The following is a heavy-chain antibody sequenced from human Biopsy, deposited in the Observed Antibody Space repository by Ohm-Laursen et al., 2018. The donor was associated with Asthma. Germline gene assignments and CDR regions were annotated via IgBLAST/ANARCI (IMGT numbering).Heavy chain of an antibody. CDR2: LIPVLGTP. D-gene: IGHD5-12*01. V-gene: IGHV1-69*01. Sequence: GSSVKVSCKASGDSFSNYAISWVRQAPGQGLEWMGGLIPVLGTPDHAQMFEGRVTITADESTSTAYMELSSLSSEDTAVYYCARGYSGSDRIVYNYSGLEVWGQGTTVTVSS. CDR1: GDSFSNYA. J-gene: IGHJ6*02. CDR3: ARGYSGSDRIVYNYSGLEV.